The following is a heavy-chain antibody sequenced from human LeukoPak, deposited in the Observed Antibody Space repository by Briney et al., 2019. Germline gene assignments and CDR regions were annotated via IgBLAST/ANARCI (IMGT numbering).Heavy chain of an antibody. CDR3: AKDLASYYDSSGYCDY. CDR1: GGTFSSYA. V-gene: IGHV1-69*04. Sequence: SVKVSCKASGGTFSSYAISWVRRAPGQGLEWMGRIIPILGIANYAQKFQGGVTITADKSTSTAYMELSSLRAEDTAVYYCAKDLASYYDSSGYCDYWGQGTLVTVSS. J-gene: IGHJ4*02. D-gene: IGHD3-22*01. CDR2: IIPILGIA.